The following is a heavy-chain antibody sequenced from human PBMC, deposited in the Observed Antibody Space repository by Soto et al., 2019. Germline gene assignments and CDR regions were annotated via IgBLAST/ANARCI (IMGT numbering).Heavy chain of an antibody. Sequence: EVQLLESGGGLVQPGGSLRLSCAASGFTFSSYAMSWVRQAPGKGLEWVSAISGSGGSTYYADSVKGRFTISRDNSKNTLYLQMNSLRAEDTAVYYCARNPVLMVYAPPYYYMDVWGKGTTVTVSS. CDR3: ARNPVLMVYAPPYYYMDV. V-gene: IGHV3-23*01. CDR1: GFTFSSYA. D-gene: IGHD2-8*01. J-gene: IGHJ6*03. CDR2: ISGSGGST.